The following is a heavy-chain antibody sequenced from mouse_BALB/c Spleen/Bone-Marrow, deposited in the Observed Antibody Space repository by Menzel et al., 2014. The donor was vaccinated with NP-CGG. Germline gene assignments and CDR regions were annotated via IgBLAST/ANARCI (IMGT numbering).Heavy chain of an antibody. D-gene: IGHD2-14*01. CDR2: INPSSGYT. Sequence: LVESGAELARPGASVKMSCKASGYTFXSYTMHWVKQRPGQGLEWIGYINPSSGYTNYNQKFKDKATLTADKSSSTAYMQLSSLTSEDSAVYYCTRSYWYDVAWFAYWGQGTLVTVSA. CDR1: GYTFXSYT. CDR3: TRSYWYDVAWFAY. J-gene: IGHJ3*01. V-gene: IGHV1-4*01.